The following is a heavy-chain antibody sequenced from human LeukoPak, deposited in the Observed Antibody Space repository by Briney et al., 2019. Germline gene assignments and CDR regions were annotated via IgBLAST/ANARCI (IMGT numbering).Heavy chain of an antibody. CDR1: GASIDSHSW. Sequence: SETLSLTCAVSGASIDSHSWWSWVRQPPGKGLEWIGEIYHSGGANYKPSLKSRVTMSVDTSKNHFSLKLTSVTAADTAVYYCAYNRNFALDNWGQGTLVTVSS. CDR2: IYHSGGA. J-gene: IGHJ4*02. CDR3: AYNRNFALDN. D-gene: IGHD1-14*01. V-gene: IGHV4/OR15-8*01.